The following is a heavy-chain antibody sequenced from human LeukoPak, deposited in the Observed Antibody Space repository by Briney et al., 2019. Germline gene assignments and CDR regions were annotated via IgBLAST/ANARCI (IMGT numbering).Heavy chain of an antibody. J-gene: IGHJ4*02. CDR1: GGSISNYY. D-gene: IGHD5-18*01. CDR3: ARGYAYGPNYYFDY. V-gene: IGHV4-59*01. Sequence: SETLSLTCSFSGGSISNYYWNWVRQPPGKGLEWIGYIYYSGSTDYNPSLKSRVTISIDTSKNHFSLRLSSVTAADTASYYCARGYAYGPNYYFDYWGQGTLVTVSS. CDR2: IYYSGST.